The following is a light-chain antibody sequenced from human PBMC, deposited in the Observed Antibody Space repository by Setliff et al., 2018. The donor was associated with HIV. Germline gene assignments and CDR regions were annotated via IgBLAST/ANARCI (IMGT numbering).Light chain of an antibody. V-gene: IGLV2-14*03. J-gene: IGLJ1*01. Sequence: QSVLTQPASVSGSPGQSITISCTGTSSDVGGYNYVSWYQQHPGKAPKVMIYDVSNRPSGVSNRFSGSKSGNTASLTISGLQAEDEADYYCSSYTSSSTLVFGTGTKGTVL. CDR2: DVS. CDR3: SSYTSSSTLV. CDR1: SSDVGGYNY.